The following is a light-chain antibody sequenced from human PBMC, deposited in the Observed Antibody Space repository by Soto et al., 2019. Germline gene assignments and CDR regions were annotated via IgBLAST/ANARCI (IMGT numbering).Light chain of an antibody. J-gene: IGKJ3*01. CDR3: QQFHNWPLLT. V-gene: IGKV3-15*01. CDR2: GAS. Sequence: EIVMTQSPATLSVSPGERATLSCRASQSVTTNLAWYQQKPCQAPRLLIYGASTRATGVPARFSGSGSGTESTLTISSLQSEDLALYYCQQFHNWPLLTFGPGTKVELK. CDR1: QSVTTN.